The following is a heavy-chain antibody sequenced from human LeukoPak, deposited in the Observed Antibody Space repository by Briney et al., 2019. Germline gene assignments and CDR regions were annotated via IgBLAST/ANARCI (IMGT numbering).Heavy chain of an antibody. D-gene: IGHD2-2*01. J-gene: IGHJ4*02. CDR3: ASTGRYCTSTSCSNYFYY. CDR2: ISSSSSTI. Sequence: GGSLRLSCAASGFTFSSYIMNWVRQAPGKGLEWVSYISSSSSTIYYADSVKGRFTLSRDNAKNSLYLQMNSLRAEDTAVYYCASTGRYCTSTSCSNYFYYWGQGTLGTVSS. CDR1: GFTFSSYI. V-gene: IGHV3-48*04.